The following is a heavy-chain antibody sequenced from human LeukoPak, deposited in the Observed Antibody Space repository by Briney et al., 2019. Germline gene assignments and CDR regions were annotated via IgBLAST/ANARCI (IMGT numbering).Heavy chain of an antibody. V-gene: IGHV1-2*06. CDR1: GYTFTGYY. D-gene: IGHD1-14*01. CDR2: INPNSGGT. CDR3: ARYTPERAFDI. J-gene: IGHJ3*02. Sequence: ASXXXSCKASGYTFTGYYMHWVRQAPGQGLEWMGRINPNSGGTNYAQKFQGRVTITRDTSISTAYMELSRLRSDDTAVYYCARYTPERAFDIWGQGTMVTVSS.